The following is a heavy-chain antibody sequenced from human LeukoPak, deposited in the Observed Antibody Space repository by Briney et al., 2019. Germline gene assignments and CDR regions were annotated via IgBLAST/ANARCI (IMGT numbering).Heavy chain of an antibody. CDR2: ISAYNGNT. CDR1: GYTFTSYG. J-gene: IGHJ4*02. CDR3: ARSSHRDGDTFDY. Sequence: ASVKVSCKASGYTFTSYGISWVRQAPGQGLAWMGWISAYNGNTNYAQKLQGRVTMTTDPSTATAYMELRSLRSDDTAVYYCARSSHRDGDTFDYWGQGTLVTVSS. V-gene: IGHV1-18*01. D-gene: IGHD3-10*01.